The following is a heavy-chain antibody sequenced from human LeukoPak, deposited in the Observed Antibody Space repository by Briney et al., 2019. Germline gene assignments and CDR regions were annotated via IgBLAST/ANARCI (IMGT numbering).Heavy chain of an antibody. J-gene: IGHJ3*01. D-gene: IGHD4-11*01. CDR1: GFNFDDYA. CDR3: AKGYSGSHRRGALDV. Sequence: PGGSLRLSCAASGFNFDDYAMHWVRQAPGKGLDWVSGISWNSGNTVYADSVKGRFTVSRENAKNSLSLQLNSLRPEDMALYYCAKGYSGSHRRGALDVWGQGTLVIVSS. CDR2: ISWNSGNT. V-gene: IGHV3-9*03.